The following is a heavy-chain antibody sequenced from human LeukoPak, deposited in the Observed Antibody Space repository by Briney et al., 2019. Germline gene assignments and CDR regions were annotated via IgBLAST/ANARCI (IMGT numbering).Heavy chain of an antibody. CDR1: GFTFSNNW. J-gene: IGHJ4*02. V-gene: IGHV3-7*01. Sequence: GESLRLSCAASGFTFSNNWMTWVRQAPGEGLEWVANIKADGSDKYYVDSVKGRFTVSRDNAKNSLYLQMNSLRAEDTAIYYCARDFDWGQGTLVTVSS. CDR3: ARDFD. CDR2: IKADGSDK.